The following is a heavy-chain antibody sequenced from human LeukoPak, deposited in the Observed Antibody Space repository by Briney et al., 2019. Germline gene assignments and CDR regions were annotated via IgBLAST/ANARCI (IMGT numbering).Heavy chain of an antibody. J-gene: IGHJ5*02. V-gene: IGHV4-59*08. CDR3: TRRGGSSSSDWFDP. CDR2: VYYTGST. CDR1: GGPISNYY. D-gene: IGHD6-6*01. Sequence: SETLSLTCTVSGGPISNYYWSWIRQPPGKGLEWIGYVYYTGSTSYNPSLKSRVTISGDTSKNQFSLKLSSVTAADTAVYYCTRRGGSSSSDWFDPWGQGTLVIVSS.